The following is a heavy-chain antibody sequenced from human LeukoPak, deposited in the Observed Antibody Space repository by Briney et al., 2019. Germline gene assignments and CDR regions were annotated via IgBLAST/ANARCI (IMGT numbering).Heavy chain of an antibody. CDR1: GFTFGSYA. CDR3: AKGRSGGHIYVLDV. Sequence: GGSLRLSCAASGFTFGSYAMTWVRQAPGKGLEWVSGIGGSGGTTYYADSVKGRFTVSRDNSKNTLFLQMNSLRAEDTAVYYCAKGRSGGHIYVLDVWGQGTIVTVSS. J-gene: IGHJ6*02. V-gene: IGHV3-23*01. D-gene: IGHD4-23*01. CDR2: IGGSGGTT.